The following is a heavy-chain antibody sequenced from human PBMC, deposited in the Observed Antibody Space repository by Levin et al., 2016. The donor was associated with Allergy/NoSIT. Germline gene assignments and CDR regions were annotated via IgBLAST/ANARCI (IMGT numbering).Heavy chain of an antibody. D-gene: IGHD3-3*01. CDR2: IYYSGST. V-gene: IGHV4-39*01. Sequence: WIRQPPGKGLEWIGSIYYSGSTYYNPSLKSRVTISVDTSKNQFSLKLSSVTAADTAVYYCARHMGVHHYDFWSGYRYYYMDVWGKGTTVTVSS. CDR3: ARHMGVHHYDFWSGYRYYYMDV. J-gene: IGHJ6*03.